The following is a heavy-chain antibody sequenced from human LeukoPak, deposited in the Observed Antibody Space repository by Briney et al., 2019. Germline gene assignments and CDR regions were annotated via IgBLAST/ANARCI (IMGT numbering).Heavy chain of an antibody. CDR1: GYTFTSYY. Sequence: ASVKVSCKASGYTFTSYYMHWVRQAPGQGLEWMGIINPSGGSTSYAQKFQGRVTMTRDMSTSTVYMELSRLRSEDTAVYYCARVESNYYYFDYWGQGTLVTVSS. CDR2: INPSGGST. D-gene: IGHD4-11*01. J-gene: IGHJ4*02. CDR3: ARVESNYYYFDY. V-gene: IGHV1-46*01.